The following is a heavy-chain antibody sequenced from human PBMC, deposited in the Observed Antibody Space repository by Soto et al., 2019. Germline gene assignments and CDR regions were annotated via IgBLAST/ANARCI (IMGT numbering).Heavy chain of an antibody. CDR3: AKGTVIGTWNSGMDV. J-gene: IGHJ6*02. D-gene: IGHD4-4*01. Sequence: GSLRLSCAASGFTFSSYAMSWVRQAPGKGLEWVSGISGSGGSTYYADSVKGRFTISRDNSKNTLYLQMNSLRAEDTAVYYCAKGTVIGTWNSGMDVWGQGTTVTVSS. CDR1: GFTFSSYA. CDR2: ISGSGGST. V-gene: IGHV3-23*01.